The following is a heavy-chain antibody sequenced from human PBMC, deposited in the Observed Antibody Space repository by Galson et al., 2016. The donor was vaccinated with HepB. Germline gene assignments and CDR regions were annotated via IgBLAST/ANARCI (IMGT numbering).Heavy chain of an antibody. Sequence: SETLSLTCTVSGGSGSSGSYFWTWIRQPPEKGLEWIGSFYYTGTTDYNPSLKSRVAMSVDTSRTQFSLKLTSVTAADTAVYYCARDTVTTPRIFDSWGQGTLVTVSS. CDR1: GGSGSSGSYF. D-gene: IGHD4-17*01. J-gene: IGHJ4*02. CDR2: FYYTGTT. V-gene: IGHV4-61*01. CDR3: ARDTVTTPRIFDS.